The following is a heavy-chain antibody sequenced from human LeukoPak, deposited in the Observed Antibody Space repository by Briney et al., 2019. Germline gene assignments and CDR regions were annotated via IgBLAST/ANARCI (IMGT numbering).Heavy chain of an antibody. CDR1: GGSISDYF. J-gene: IGHJ4*02. CDR2: IYYSGIT. Sequence: KPSETLSLTCTVSGGSISDYFWSWIRQPPGKGLEWIGYIYYSGITDYNPSLKSRVTISLDTSKKQFSLKLSSVTAADMAVYFCASTRYFHDTSGYYPVPFFDYSGQGTPVTVSS. CDR3: ASTRYFHDTSGYYPVPFFDY. D-gene: IGHD3-22*01. V-gene: IGHV4-59*01.